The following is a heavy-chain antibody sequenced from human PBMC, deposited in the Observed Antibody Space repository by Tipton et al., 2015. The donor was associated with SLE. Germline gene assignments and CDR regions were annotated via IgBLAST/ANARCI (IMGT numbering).Heavy chain of an antibody. V-gene: IGHV3-30-3*01. CDR2: ISYDGSNK. CDR3: AKEIGMATMNWFDP. Sequence: SLRLSCAASGFTFSSYAMHWVRQAPGKGLEGVAVISYDGSNKYYADSVKGRFTISRDNSKNTLYLQMNSLRAEDTAVYYCAKEIGMATMNWFDPWGQGTLVTVSS. D-gene: IGHD5-24*01. CDR1: GFTFSSYA. J-gene: IGHJ5*02.